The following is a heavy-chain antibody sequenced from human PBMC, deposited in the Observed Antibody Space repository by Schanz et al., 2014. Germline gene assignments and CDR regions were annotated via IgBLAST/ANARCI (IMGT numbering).Heavy chain of an antibody. D-gene: IGHD3-3*01. CDR1: GFSFSTYA. CDR2: VTTGGGA. Sequence: VQLVESGGGVVQPGTSLRLSCAASGFSFSTYAMHWVRQAPGKGLEWVSTVTTGGGAFYADSVKGRFTVSRDNSKNMLFLQMNSLRVEDTAIYYCAKNWKDDQKVVRPGWSDGMDVWGQGTTVTVSS. CDR3: AKNWKDDQKVVRPGWSDGMDV. V-gene: IGHV3-23*04. J-gene: IGHJ6*02.